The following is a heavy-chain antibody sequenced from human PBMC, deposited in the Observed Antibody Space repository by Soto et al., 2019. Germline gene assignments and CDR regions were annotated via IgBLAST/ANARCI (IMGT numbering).Heavy chain of an antibody. Sequence: GASVKVSCKASGYTFTNYGITWVRQAPGQGLEWMGGIIPIFGTANYAQKFQGRVTITADESTSTAYMELSSLRSEDTAVYYCARAKGCSGGSCYSKSAHYYYYGMDVWGQGTTVTVSS. CDR1: GYTFTNYG. D-gene: IGHD2-15*01. CDR2: IIPIFGTA. J-gene: IGHJ6*02. CDR3: ARAKGCSGGSCYSKSAHYYYYGMDV. V-gene: IGHV1-69*13.